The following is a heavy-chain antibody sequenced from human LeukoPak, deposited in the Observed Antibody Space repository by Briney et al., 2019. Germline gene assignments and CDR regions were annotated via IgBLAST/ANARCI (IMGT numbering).Heavy chain of an antibody. D-gene: IGHD2-2*01. CDR3: AREIVVVPAAYDY. CDR2: IYYSGST. Sequence: SETLSLTCAVYGGSFSGYYWSWIRQPPGKGLEWIGYIYYSGSTNYNPSLKSRVTISVDTSKNQFSLKLSSVTAADTAVYYCAREIVVVPAAYDYWGQGTLVTVSS. J-gene: IGHJ4*02. V-gene: IGHV4-59*12. CDR1: GGSFSGYY.